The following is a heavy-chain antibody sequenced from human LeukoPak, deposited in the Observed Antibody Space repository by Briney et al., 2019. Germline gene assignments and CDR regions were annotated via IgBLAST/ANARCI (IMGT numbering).Heavy chain of an antibody. CDR2: INHSGST. CDR1: GGSFSGYY. V-gene: IGHV4-34*01. Sequence: PSETLSLTCAVYGGSFSGYYWSWIRQPPGKGLEWIGEINHSGSTNDNPSLKSRVTISVDTTKNQFSLKLSSVTAADTAVYYCARGNSSGWSSLYYFDYWGQGTLVTVSS. D-gene: IGHD6-19*01. J-gene: IGHJ4*02. CDR3: ARGNSSGWSSLYYFDY.